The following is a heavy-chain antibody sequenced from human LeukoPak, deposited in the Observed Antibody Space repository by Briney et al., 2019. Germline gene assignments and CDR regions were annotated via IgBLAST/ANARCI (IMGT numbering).Heavy chain of an antibody. CDR3: ARDMKYCSSTSCYAGGVALDY. D-gene: IGHD2-2*01. Sequence: PSETLSLTCAVSGGSISSSNWWSWVRQAPGKGLEWVSYISSSGSTIYYADSVKGRFTISRDNAKNSLYLQMNSLRAEDTAVYYCARDMKYCSSTSCYAGGVALDYWGQGTLVTVSS. CDR1: GGSISSSN. V-gene: IGHV3-48*03. CDR2: ISSSGSTI. J-gene: IGHJ4*02.